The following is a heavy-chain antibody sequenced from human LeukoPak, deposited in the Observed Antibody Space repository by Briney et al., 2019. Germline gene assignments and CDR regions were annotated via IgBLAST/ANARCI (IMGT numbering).Heavy chain of an antibody. CDR3: ARRRTHRQWLVRGSYYFVF. V-gene: IGHV4-39*01. CDR2: IYYSGTT. D-gene: IGHD6-19*01. CDR1: GGSISSRPYC. J-gene: IGHJ4*02. Sequence: SETLSLTCTVSGGSISSRPYCWGWIRQPPGKGLEWIGSIYYSGTTYYKPSFKNRVTIPVDTSKNQFSLKLSSVTAADTAVCYCARRRTHRQWLVRGSYYFVFWGQRTRVTVSS.